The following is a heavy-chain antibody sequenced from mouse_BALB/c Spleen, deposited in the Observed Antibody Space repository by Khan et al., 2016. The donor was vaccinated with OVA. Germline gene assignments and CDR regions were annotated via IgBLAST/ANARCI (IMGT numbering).Heavy chain of an antibody. CDR2: ISSSGST. V-gene: IGHV3-2*02. Sequence: EVQLQESGPGLVKPSQSLSLTCTVTGYSITSYYAWNWIRPLPGNKLWWMGYISSSGSTNYTPALTSRISITRDTSKNQFFPQLNSVTTEATATYYCARDGSRYNYAMDYWGEGTSVTVSS. D-gene: IGHD2-3*01. CDR1: GYSITSYYA. J-gene: IGHJ4*01. CDR3: ARDGSRYNYAMDY.